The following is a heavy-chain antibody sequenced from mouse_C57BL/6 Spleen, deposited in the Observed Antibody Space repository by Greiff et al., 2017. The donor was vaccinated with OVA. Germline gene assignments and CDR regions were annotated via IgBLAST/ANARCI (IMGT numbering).Heavy chain of an antibody. D-gene: IGHD3-3*01. V-gene: IGHV5-6*02. CDR3: ARRGLGDY. CDR1: GFTFSSYG. J-gene: IGHJ2*01. CDR2: ISSGGSYT. Sequence: EVMLVESGGDLVKPGGSLKLSCAASGFTFSSYGMSWVRQTPDKRLEWVATISSGGSYTYYPDSVKGRFTISRDNAKNTLYLQMSSLKSEDTAMYYCARRGLGDYWGQGTTLTVSS.